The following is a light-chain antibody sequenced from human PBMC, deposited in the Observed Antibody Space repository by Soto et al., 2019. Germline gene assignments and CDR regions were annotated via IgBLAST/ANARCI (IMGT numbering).Light chain of an antibody. CDR2: GNS. V-gene: IGLV1-40*01. CDR1: SSNIGAGYD. CDR3: QSYDSSLSGYV. J-gene: IGLJ1*01. Sequence: QSALTQPRSVCGAPGQRVTISCTGSSSNIGAGYDVHWYQQLPGTAPKLLIYGNSNRPSGVPDRFSGSKSGTSASLAITGLQAEDEADYYCQSYDSSLSGYVFGTGTKVTVL.